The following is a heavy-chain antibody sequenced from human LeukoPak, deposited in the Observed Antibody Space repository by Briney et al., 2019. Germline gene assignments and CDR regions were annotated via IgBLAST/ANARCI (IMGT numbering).Heavy chain of an antibody. D-gene: IGHD2-2*02. CDR3: AREEYCSSTSCYSGGFAPFDY. J-gene: IGHJ4*02. CDR2: VSSSGSTI. Sequence: GGSLRLSCAGSGFSFSTYGMTWVRQAPGKGLEWVSSVSSSGSTIYYADSVKGRFTISRDNAKNSLYLQMNSLRAEDTAVYYCAREEYCSSTSCYSGGFAPFDYWGQGTLVTVSS. CDR1: GFSFSTYG. V-gene: IGHV3-48*04.